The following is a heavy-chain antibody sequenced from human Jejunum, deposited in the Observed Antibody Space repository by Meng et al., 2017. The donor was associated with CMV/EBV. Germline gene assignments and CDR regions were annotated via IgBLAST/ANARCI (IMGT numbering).Heavy chain of an antibody. CDR2: ISSNGGST. J-gene: IGHJ4*02. V-gene: IGHV3-64*02. CDR1: GFTFSSYG. Sequence: WSGSGFTFSSYGMDWVRQAPGKGLEYVSAISSNGGSTYYADSVKSRFTISRDNSKNTLYLQMGSLRTEDMAVYYCARAYSRAYDYWSQGTLVTVSS. D-gene: IGHD3-16*01. CDR3: ARAYSRAYDY.